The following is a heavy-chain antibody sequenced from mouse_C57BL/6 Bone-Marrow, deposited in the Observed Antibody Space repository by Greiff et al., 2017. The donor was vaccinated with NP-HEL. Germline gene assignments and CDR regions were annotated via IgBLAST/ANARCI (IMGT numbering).Heavy chain of an antibody. Sequence: EVQLQQSGAELVRPGASVKLSCTASGFNIKDDYMHWVKQRPEQGLEWIGWIDPENGDTEYASKFQGKATITADTSSNTAYLQLTSLTSEATAVYYCTLHYYGSSYCYFEVWGTGTTVSVSS. CDR2: IDPENGDT. J-gene: IGHJ1*03. V-gene: IGHV14-4*01. D-gene: IGHD1-1*01. CDR1: GFNIKDDY. CDR3: TLHYYGSSYCYFEV.